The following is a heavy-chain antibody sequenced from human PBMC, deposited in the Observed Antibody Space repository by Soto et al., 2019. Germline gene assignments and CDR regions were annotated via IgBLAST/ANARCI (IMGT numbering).Heavy chain of an antibody. Sequence: QVHLVQSGAEVKKPGASVKVSCKGSGYGFTTYGITWVRQAPGQGLEWMAWISAHNGNTNYAQKXXXXXXXXXXXXXXXXXXXXXSLXXXXXAVYYCARGRYGDYWGQGALVTVSS. V-gene: IGHV1-18*01. D-gene: IGHD3-10*01. CDR1: GYGFTTYG. CDR2: ISAHNGNT. CDR3: ARGRYGDY. J-gene: IGHJ4*02.